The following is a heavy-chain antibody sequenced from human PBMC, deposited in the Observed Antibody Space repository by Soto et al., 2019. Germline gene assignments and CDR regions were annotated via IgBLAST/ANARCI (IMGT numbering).Heavy chain of an antibody. CDR1: GFTFSRYW. CDR3: ARLPVDTITSLDN. D-gene: IGHD3-3*01. CDR2: INSDGSSI. Sequence: EVQLVESGGDLVQQGGFLRLSCATSGFTFSRYWMHWVRQVPGKGLVWVSRINSDGSSISYSDSVKARFTISRDNAKNTLYLQMNSLRVEDTAVYYCARLPVDTITSLDNWGQGTLVTVSS. V-gene: IGHV3-74*01. J-gene: IGHJ4*02.